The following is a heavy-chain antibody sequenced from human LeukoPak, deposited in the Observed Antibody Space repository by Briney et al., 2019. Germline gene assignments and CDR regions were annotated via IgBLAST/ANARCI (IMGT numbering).Heavy chain of an antibody. CDR2: ISYSGDI. CDR1: GFTFSDHY. Sequence: GGSLRLSCVGSGFTFSDHYMSWIRQAPGKGLEWLFYISYSGDIYYADSVKGRFTISRDNAKKSLYMQMNSLRVEDTAVYYCAREVSGSYYNNYYGMDVWGQGTTVTVSS. V-gene: IGHV3-11*01. CDR3: AREVSGSYYNNYYGMDV. D-gene: IGHD3-10*01. J-gene: IGHJ6*02.